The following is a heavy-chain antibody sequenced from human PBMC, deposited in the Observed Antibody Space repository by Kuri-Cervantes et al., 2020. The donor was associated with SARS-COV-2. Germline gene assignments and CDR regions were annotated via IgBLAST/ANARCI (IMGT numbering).Heavy chain of an antibody. CDR2: IKSKTDGGTT. Sequence: GESLKISCAASGFTFSSYSMNWVRQAPGKGLEWVGRIKSKTDGGTTDYAAPVKGRFTISRDDSKNTLYLQMNSLKTEDTAVYYCTTGPVAGKRGPEYYYYGMDVWGQGTTVTVSS. V-gene: IGHV3-15*01. J-gene: IGHJ6*02. CDR1: GFTFSSYS. D-gene: IGHD6-19*01. CDR3: TTGPVAGKRGPEYYYYGMDV.